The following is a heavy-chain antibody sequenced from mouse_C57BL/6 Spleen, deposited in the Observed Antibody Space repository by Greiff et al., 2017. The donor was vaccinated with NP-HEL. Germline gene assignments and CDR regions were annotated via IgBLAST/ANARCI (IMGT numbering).Heavy chain of an antibody. CDR2: IYPGSGST. CDR3: ARGGYYYGSSPYFDY. Sequence: VQLQQPGAELVKPGASVKMSCKASGYTFTSYWITWVKQRPGQGLEWIGDIYPGSGSTNYNEKFKSKATLTVDTSSSTAYMQLSSLTSEDSAVYYCARGGYYYGSSPYFDYWGQGTTLTVSS. V-gene: IGHV1-55*01. J-gene: IGHJ2*01. D-gene: IGHD1-1*01. CDR1: GYTFTSYW.